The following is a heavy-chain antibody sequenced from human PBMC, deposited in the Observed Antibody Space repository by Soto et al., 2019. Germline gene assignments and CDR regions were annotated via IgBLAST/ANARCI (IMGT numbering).Heavy chain of an antibody. CDR3: AKLVIGYCSGNTCDDY. V-gene: IGHV3-30*18. J-gene: IGHJ4*02. D-gene: IGHD2-15*01. Sequence: VQLLESGGGLIQPGGSLRLSCAASGFTFSYGIHWLRQAPGKGLEWVAYISYDLSNKFYGDSVKGRFTISRDNSKNTQFLQMNSLRADDTAVYYCAKLVIGYCSGNTCDDYWGQGTLVAVSS. CDR2: ISYDLSNK. CDR1: GFTFSYG.